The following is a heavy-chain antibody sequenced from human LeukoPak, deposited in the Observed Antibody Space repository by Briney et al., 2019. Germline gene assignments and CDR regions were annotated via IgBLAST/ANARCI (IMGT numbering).Heavy chain of an antibody. CDR3: ARRTIYSDAFDI. D-gene: IGHD2-15*01. J-gene: IGHJ3*02. CDR2: IYPVDSDT. V-gene: IGHV5-51*01. Sequence: GESLKISCKGSGYRFSNYWIAWVRQMPGKGLEWMGVIYPVDSDTRFSPSFEGRVTISVDKSISNAYLQWSSLKASDTAMYYCARRTIYSDAFDIWGQGTVVTVSS. CDR1: GYRFSNYW.